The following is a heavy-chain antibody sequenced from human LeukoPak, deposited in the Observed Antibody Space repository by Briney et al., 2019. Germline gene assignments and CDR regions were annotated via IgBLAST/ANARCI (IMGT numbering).Heavy chain of an antibody. CDR1: GFTFNSYA. CDR2: ISDSGGNT. CDR3: ARHRSSWLIDY. J-gene: IGHJ4*02. D-gene: IGHD6-6*01. V-gene: IGHV3-23*01. Sequence: GGSLRLSCAASGFTFNSYAMSWIRQAPWERLQWVSGISDSGGNTYYADSVRGRFTISRDNSKNTLYLQMNSLRAEDTAVYYCARHRSSWLIDYWGQGTLVTVSS.